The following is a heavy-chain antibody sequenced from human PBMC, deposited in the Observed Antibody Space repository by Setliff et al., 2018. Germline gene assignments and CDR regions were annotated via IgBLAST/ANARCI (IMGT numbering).Heavy chain of an antibody. D-gene: IGHD2-15*01. CDR2: INNYSFKT. CDR3: AISTLSICSGGSCPNAFDV. Sequence: ASVKVSCKASGYTFNNYGITWVRQAPGQGLEWMGWINNYSFKTTYPQKFLDRVTVTTDTSATTAYMELKNLGSDDTAVYYCAISTLSICSGGSCPNAFDVWGQGTMVTVSS. V-gene: IGHV1-18*01. CDR1: GYTFNNYG. J-gene: IGHJ3*01.